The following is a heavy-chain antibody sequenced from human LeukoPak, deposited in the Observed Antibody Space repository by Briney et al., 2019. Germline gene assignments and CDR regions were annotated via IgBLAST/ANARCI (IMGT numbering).Heavy chain of an antibody. V-gene: IGHV3-30*02. CDR1: AFTFSSYE. J-gene: IGHJ4*02. CDR2: IRYDGSNK. Sequence: GGSLRLSCAASAFTFSSYEMNWVRQAPGKGLEWVAFIRYDGSNKYYADSVKGRFTISRDNSKNTLYLQMNSLRAEDTAVYYCAKLDSSGYYEVGHLDYWGQGTLVTVSS. D-gene: IGHD3-22*01. CDR3: AKLDSSGYYEVGHLDY.